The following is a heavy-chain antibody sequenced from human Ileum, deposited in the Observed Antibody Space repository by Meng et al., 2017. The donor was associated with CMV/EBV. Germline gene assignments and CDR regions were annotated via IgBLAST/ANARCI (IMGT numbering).Heavy chain of an antibody. CDR1: GGSISNSPYY. V-gene: IGHV4-39*07. CDR3: ARGGGSYPFDY. J-gene: IGHJ4*02. D-gene: IGHD1-26*01. CDR2: LYYSGIT. Sequence: ETLSLTCTVSGGSISNSPYYWGWIRQPPGKGLEWIGSLYYSGITYYNPSLKSRVSISVDTSKNQFSLKLSSVTAADTAVYYCARGGGSYPFDYWGQGTLVTVSS.